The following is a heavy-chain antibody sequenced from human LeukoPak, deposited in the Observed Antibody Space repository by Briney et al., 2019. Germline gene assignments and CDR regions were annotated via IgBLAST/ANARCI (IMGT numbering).Heavy chain of an antibody. Sequence: GGSLRLSCAASGFTFSSYAMSWVRQAPGKGLEWVSGISGGGGSTYYADSVKGRFTISRDKSKNTLYLQMNSLRAEDTALYYCAKGENYYVSGSCDYWGQEPWSPSPQ. D-gene: IGHD3-10*01. CDR1: GFTFSSYA. J-gene: IGHJ4*01. CDR3: AKGENYYVSGSCDY. CDR2: ISGGGGST. V-gene: IGHV3-23*01.